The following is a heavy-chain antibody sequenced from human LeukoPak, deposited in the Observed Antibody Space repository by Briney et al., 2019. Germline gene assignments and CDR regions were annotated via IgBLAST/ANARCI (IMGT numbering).Heavy chain of an antibody. CDR3: ARAGAYCSGGTCYSNWFDP. D-gene: IGHD2-15*01. Sequence: GGSLRLSCAASGFTFSDYYMSWIRQAPGKGLEWVSYISSSSRTIYYADSVKGQFTISRDNAKNSLYLQMNSLRDEDTGVYYCARAGAYCSGGTCYSNWFDPWGQGTLVTVSS. V-gene: IGHV3-11*04. CDR1: GFTFSDYY. J-gene: IGHJ5*02. CDR2: ISSSSRTI.